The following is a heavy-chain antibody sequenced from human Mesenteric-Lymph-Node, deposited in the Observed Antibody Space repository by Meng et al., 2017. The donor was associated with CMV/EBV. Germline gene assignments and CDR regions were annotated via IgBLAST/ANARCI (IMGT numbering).Heavy chain of an antibody. CDR3: ARGLTTMLRSAMGWYLDL. CDR1: SIYPSDL. J-gene: IGHJ2*01. CDR2: VFHDGAP. V-gene: IGHV4/OR15-8*02. D-gene: IGHD3-10*01. Sequence: SIYPSDLWPWVRQPPRTGLEWIGDVFHDGAPNYNPCLESRVIMSLDLSQDQFFLSLRSVTAADTAVYYCARGLTTMLRSAMGWYLDLWGRGTLVTVSS.